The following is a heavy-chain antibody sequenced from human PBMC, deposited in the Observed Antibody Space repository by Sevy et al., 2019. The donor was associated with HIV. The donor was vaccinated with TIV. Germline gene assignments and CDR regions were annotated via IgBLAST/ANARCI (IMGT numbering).Heavy chain of an antibody. V-gene: IGHV3-23*01. CDR1: GFTFSSYA. J-gene: IGHJ4*02. D-gene: IGHD2-21*02. CDR2: ISGSGGAT. CDR3: ANALVVTATPYYFHY. Sequence: GGSLRLSCAASGFTFSSYAMSWVRQAPGKGLEWVSAISGSGGATFYGGSVKGRFTISRDNSKNTLFLQMNSLRAEDTAVYYCANALVVTATPYYFHYWGQGTLVTVSS.